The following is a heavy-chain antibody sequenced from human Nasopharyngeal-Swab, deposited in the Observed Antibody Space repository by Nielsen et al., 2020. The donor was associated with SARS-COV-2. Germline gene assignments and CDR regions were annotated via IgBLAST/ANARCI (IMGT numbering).Heavy chain of an antibody. CDR2: INRDGSVI. CDR3: SRDTFGPSDS. CDR1: GFTVSGYW. V-gene: IGHV3-74*01. J-gene: IGHJ4*02. Sequence: GESLKISCAASGFTVSGYWMHWVRQAPGKGLVWVSRINRDGSVITYADSVKGRFTISRDNAKNTLYLQMSSLRAEDTAVYYCSRDTFGPSDSWGQGTLVTVSS. D-gene: IGHD2/OR15-2a*01.